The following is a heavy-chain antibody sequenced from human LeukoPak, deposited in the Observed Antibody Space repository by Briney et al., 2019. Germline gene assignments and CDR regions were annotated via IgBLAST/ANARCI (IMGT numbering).Heavy chain of an antibody. CDR3: ARDPDITGTLYFDY. J-gene: IGHJ4*02. CDR1: GGSNSSYY. Sequence: PSETLSLTCTVSGGSNSSYYWSWIRQPPGKGLEWIGYIYYSGSTNYNPSLKSRVTISVDTSKNQFSLKLSSVTAADTAVYYCARDPDITGTLYFDYWGQGTLVTVSS. CDR2: IYYSGST. V-gene: IGHV4-59*01. D-gene: IGHD1-7*01.